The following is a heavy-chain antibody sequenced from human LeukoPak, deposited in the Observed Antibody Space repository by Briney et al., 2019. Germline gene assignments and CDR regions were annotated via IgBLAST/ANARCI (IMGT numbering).Heavy chain of an antibody. V-gene: IGHV3-23*01. D-gene: IGHD6-13*01. J-gene: IGHJ1*01. Sequence: GGSLRLSCAASGFTFSSYAMTWVRQAPGKGLEWVSTISGRGVSIYYADSARGRFTISRDNSKKTLYLQLNSLRAEDTAVYFCAKGAAAAGTAGEYFEHWGQGTLVTVSS. CDR3: AKGAAAAGTAGEYFEH. CDR2: ISGRGVSI. CDR1: GFTFSSYA.